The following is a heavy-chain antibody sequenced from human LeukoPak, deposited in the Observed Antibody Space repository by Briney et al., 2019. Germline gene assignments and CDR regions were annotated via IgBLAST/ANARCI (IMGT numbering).Heavy chain of an antibody. V-gene: IGHV4-39*07. J-gene: IGHJ3*02. CDR2: IFHSGST. CDR3: ARAHSNYGVNDAFDI. D-gene: IGHD4-11*01. Sequence: PSETLSLTCTVSGGSISSSSYYWGWIRQPPGKGLEWIGSIFHSGSTYYNPSLKSRVTISVDTSKNQFSLKLSSVTAADTAVYYCARAHSNYGVNDAFDIWGQGTMVTVSS. CDR1: GGSISSSSYY.